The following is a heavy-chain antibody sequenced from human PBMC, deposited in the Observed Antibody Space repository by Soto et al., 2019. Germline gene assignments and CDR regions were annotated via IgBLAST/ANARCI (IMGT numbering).Heavy chain of an antibody. CDR3: AKAPSTTRDHYFIMDV. V-gene: IGHV3-30*18. Sequence: QVQLVESGGGVVRPGGSLRLSCAASGFTFSYYHIHWVRQAPGKGLEWLTVISNDGTYKYYADSVKGRFPISRDNSKNTLYLQMAGLRAEDTAVYYCAKAPSTTRDHYFIMDVWGQGTTVTVSS. D-gene: IGHD1-1*01. CDR2: ISNDGTYK. CDR1: GFTFSYYH. J-gene: IGHJ6*02.